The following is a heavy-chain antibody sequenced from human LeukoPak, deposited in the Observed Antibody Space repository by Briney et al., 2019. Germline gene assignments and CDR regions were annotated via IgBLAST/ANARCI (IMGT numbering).Heavy chain of an antibody. CDR3: ARGPPLFDP. Sequence: GGSLRLSCAASGFTFSDYTMNWVRQAPGKGLEWVSYISIRSNTIYYADSVKGRFTISRDNAKNSLYLQMNSLRAEDTAVYCCARGPPLFDPWGQGTLVTVSS. CDR1: GFTFSDYT. V-gene: IGHV3-48*04. CDR2: ISIRSNTI. J-gene: IGHJ5*02.